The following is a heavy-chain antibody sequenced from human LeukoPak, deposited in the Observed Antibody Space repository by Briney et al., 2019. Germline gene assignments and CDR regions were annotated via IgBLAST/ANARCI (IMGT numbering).Heavy chain of an antibody. CDR3: ARGRLKGFDP. V-gene: IGHV4-34*01. Sequence: GSLRLSCAASGFTFSSYWMSWVRQPPGKGLEWIGEINHSGSTNYNPSLKSRVTISVDTSKNQFSLKLSSVTAADTAVYYCARGRLKGFDPWGQGTLVTVSS. CDR1: GFTFSSYW. J-gene: IGHJ5*02. CDR2: INHSGST. D-gene: IGHD5/OR15-5a*01.